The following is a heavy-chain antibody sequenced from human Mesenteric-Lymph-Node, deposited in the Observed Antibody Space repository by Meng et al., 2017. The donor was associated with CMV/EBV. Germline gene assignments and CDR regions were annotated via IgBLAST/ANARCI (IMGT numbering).Heavy chain of an antibody. CDR3: ARTYCSGGSCYLGGMDV. Sequence: GGSLRLSCAASGFTFSSYGMTWVRQAPGKGLEWVGRTRNKANSYTTEYAASVKGRFTISRDDSKNSLYLQMNSLKTEDTAVYYCARTYCSGGSCYLGGMDVWGQGTTVTVSS. J-gene: IGHJ6*02. CDR2: TRNKANSYTT. D-gene: IGHD2-15*01. CDR1: GFTFSSYG. V-gene: IGHV3-72*01.